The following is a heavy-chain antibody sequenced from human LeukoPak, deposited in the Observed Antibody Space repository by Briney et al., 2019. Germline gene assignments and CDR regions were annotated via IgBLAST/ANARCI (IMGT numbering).Heavy chain of an antibody. CDR2: IIPIFGTA. CDR3: ARLETQLFDYYYYYGMDV. V-gene: IGHV1-69*13. J-gene: IGHJ6*02. CDR1: GGTFSSYA. D-gene: IGHD2-2*01. Sequence: SVKVSCKASGGTFSSYAISWVRQAPGQGLGWMGGIIPIFGTANYAQKFQGRVTITVDESTSTAYMELSSLRSEDTAVYYCARLETQLFDYYYYYGMDVWGQGTTVTVSS.